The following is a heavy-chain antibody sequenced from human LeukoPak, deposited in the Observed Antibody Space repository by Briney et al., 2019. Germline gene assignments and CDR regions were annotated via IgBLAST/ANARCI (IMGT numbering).Heavy chain of an antibody. CDR1: GFTFSSYS. Sequence: GGSLRLSCAASGFTFSSYSMNWVRQAPGKGLEWVSGISWNSGRKGYADSVKGRFTISRDNAKNSLYLQMNSLRAEDMALYYCAKDFNSGWSGYFDYWGQGTLVTVSS. CDR2: ISWNSGRK. D-gene: IGHD6-19*01. J-gene: IGHJ4*02. CDR3: AKDFNSGWSGYFDY. V-gene: IGHV3-9*03.